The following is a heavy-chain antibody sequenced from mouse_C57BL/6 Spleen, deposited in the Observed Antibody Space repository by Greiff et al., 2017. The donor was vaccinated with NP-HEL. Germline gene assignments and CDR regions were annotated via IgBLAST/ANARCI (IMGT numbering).Heavy chain of an antibody. D-gene: IGHD2-3*01. V-gene: IGHV1-64*01. Sequence: QVQLQQPGAELVKPGASVKLSCKASGYTFTSYWMHWVKQRPGQGLEWIGMIHPNSGSNNYNEKFKSKATLTVDKSSSKAYMQRSSLTSEDSAGYYCARPSDDGYSPFDYWGQGTTLTVSS. CDR1: GYTFTSYW. J-gene: IGHJ2*01. CDR3: ARPSDDGYSPFDY. CDR2: IHPNSGSN.